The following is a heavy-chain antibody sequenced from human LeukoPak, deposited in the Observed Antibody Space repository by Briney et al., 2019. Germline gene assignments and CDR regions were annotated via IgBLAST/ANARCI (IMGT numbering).Heavy chain of an antibody. J-gene: IGHJ4*02. D-gene: IGHD3-10*01. V-gene: IGHV3-15*01. CDR2: IKSKTDGGTT. Sequence: GGSLRLSCAASGFTFSSYAMSWVRQAPGKGLEWVGRIKSKTDGGTTDYAAPVKGRFTISRDDSKNTLYLQMNSLKTEDTAVYYCTVSMVRGVTARADYWGQGTLVTVSS. CDR1: GFTFSSYA. CDR3: TVSMVRGVTARADY.